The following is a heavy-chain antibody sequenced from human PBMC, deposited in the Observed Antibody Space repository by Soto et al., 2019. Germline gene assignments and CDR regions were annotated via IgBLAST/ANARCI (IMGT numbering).Heavy chain of an antibody. CDR1: GGSISSGGYY. CDR3: ARVEDVRARGTYDWFDP. Sequence: QVQLQESGPGLVKPAQTLSLTCTVSGGSISSGGYYWSWIRQHPGKGLEWIGYIYDSGSTSDNPXLNQRDTKPIXXSXNXXALKLTSATAADAAVYYCARVEDVRARGTYDWFDPWGQGTLLTVS. CDR2: IYDSGST. D-gene: IGHD3-10*01. J-gene: IGHJ5*02. V-gene: IGHV4-31*03.